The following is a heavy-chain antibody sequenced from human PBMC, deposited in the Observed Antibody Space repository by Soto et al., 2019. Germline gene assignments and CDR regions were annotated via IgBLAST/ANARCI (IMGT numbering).Heavy chain of an antibody. CDR3: AREPATAKPEGVDF. J-gene: IGHJ4*02. V-gene: IGHV1-2*02. CDR1: GYTFSDYY. D-gene: IGHD1-1*01. Sequence: ASVKVSCKASGYTFSDYYIHCVRQAPGQGLEWMGWSNPNSGGTKYAPKFQGGVTMTRDTSITTAYMELGRLRSGDTAVYYCAREPATAKPEGVDFWGQGTLVTVSS. CDR2: SNPNSGGT.